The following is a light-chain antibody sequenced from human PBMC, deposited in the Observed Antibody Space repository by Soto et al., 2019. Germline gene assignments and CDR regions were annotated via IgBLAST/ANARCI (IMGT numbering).Light chain of an antibody. Sequence: EIVLTQSPATLSLSPGERATLSCRASQSVSSYLAWYQQKPGQAPRLLIYDASNRATGIPARFSGSGSGTDFALTIRSLEPADFAVYYCQQRSNWPPWTFGQGTKVEI. J-gene: IGKJ1*01. CDR2: DAS. V-gene: IGKV3-11*01. CDR3: QQRSNWPPWT. CDR1: QSVSSY.